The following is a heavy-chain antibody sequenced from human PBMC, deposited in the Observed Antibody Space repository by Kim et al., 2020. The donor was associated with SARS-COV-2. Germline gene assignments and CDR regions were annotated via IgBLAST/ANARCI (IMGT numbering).Heavy chain of an antibody. CDR2: T. Sequence: TDYTAHVKGRFTISREDTKNTLNLQSSSLKTEDTAVYYCTTLAAGDFDYWGQGTLVTVSS. V-gene: IGHV3-15*01. D-gene: IGHD6-13*01. J-gene: IGHJ4*02. CDR3: TTLAAGDFDY.